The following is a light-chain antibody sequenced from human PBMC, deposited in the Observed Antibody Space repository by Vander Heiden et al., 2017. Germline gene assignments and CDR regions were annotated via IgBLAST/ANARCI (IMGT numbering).Light chain of an antibody. CDR2: GAS. CDR3: QQYGSSPLT. V-gene: IGKV3-20*01. Sequence: EIVLTQSPGTLSLSPVEGTTLACRASQSVSSSYLAWDQQRPGQAPGLLIYGASSRATGIPDRFSGSGSGTDFTLTISRLEPEDFAVYYCQQYGSSPLTFGGGTKVEIK. CDR1: QSVSSSY. J-gene: IGKJ4*01.